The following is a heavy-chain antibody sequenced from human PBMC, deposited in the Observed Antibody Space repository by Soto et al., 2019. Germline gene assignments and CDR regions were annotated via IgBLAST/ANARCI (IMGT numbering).Heavy chain of an antibody. D-gene: IGHD3-9*01. Sequence: GASVKVSCKASGGTSSSYAISWVRQAPGQGLEWMGGIIPIFGTANYAQKFQGRVTITADESTSTAYMELSSLRSEDTAVYYCARSLEYYDILTGRYGMDVWGQGTTVTVSS. CDR1: GGTSSSYA. J-gene: IGHJ6*02. CDR3: ARSLEYYDILTGRYGMDV. V-gene: IGHV1-69*13. CDR2: IIPIFGTA.